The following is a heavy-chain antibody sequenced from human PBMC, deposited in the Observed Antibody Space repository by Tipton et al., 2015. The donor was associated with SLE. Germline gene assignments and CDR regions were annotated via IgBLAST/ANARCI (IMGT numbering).Heavy chain of an antibody. Sequence: TLSLTCTVSGGSISSNSYYWGWIRQPPGKGLEWIGSIYYSGSTYYNPSLKSRVTISVDTSKNQFSLKLRSMTAADTAVYYCARGGVLRFLEWVAFDIWGQGTMVTVSS. V-gene: IGHV4-39*07. J-gene: IGHJ3*02. CDR2: IYYSGST. D-gene: IGHD3-3*01. CDR1: GGSISSNSYY. CDR3: ARGGVLRFLEWVAFDI.